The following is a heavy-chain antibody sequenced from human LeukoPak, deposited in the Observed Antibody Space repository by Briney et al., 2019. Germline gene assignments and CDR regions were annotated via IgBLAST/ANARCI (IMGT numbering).Heavy chain of an antibody. CDR2: ISSSGSTI. CDR1: GFTFVDSY. D-gene: IGHD7-27*01. CDR3: ARGSGVLDH. Sequence: SGGSLVLSCAASGFTFVDSYISWIRQASGKGLEWVLFISSSGSTIYYADYVKGRFTISRDNAKNSLYLQMTSLRAEDTAVYYCARGSGVLDHWGQGTLVTVSS. J-gene: IGHJ4*02. V-gene: IGHV3-11*01.